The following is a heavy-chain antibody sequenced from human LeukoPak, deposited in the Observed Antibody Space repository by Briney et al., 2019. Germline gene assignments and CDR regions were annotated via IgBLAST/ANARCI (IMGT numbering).Heavy chain of an antibody. V-gene: IGHV3-23*01. Sequence: PGGSLRLSCAASGFTFSSYAMSWVRQAPGKGLEWVSAISGSGGSTYYADSVKGRFTTSRDNAKNSLYLQMNSLRAEDTALYYCAKDIGVVTALYCFDYWGQGTLVTVSS. D-gene: IGHD2-21*02. CDR2: ISGSGGST. CDR3: AKDIGVVTALYCFDY. CDR1: GFTFSSYA. J-gene: IGHJ4*02.